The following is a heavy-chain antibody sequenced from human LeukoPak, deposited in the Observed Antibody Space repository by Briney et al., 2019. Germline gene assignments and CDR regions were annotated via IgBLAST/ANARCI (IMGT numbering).Heavy chain of an antibody. J-gene: IGHJ5*02. D-gene: IGHD2-2*01. Sequence: PGGSLRLSCAASGFTFSSYAMSWVRQAPGKGLEWVSAISGSGGSTYYADSVKGRFTISRDNSKNTLYLQMNSLRAEDTAVYYCAREAVVVPAAIRPNWFDPWGQGTLVTVSS. CDR2: ISGSGGST. CDR1: GFTFSSYA. CDR3: AREAVVVPAAIRPNWFDP. V-gene: IGHV3-23*01.